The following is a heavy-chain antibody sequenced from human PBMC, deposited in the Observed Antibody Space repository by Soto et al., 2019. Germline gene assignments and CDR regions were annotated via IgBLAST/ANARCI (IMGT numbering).Heavy chain of an antibody. V-gene: IGHV3-21*01. Sequence: PGESLNLSCAASGFTFSSYTINLVRRLPWKGLEWVPGIRGFSPYTFYAESVRGRFTISRDNAKNSLFLQRDSLRAEDTAVYYCARDRGYDAHDYYYNAMDVWGQGTTVTVSS. CDR3: ARDRGYDAHDYYYNAMDV. CDR1: GFTFSSYT. CDR2: IRGFSPYT. D-gene: IGHD3-10*01. J-gene: IGHJ6*02.